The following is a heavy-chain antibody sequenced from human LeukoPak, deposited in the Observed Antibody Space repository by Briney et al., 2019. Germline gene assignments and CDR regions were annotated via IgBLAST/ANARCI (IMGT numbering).Heavy chain of an antibody. D-gene: IGHD4-17*01. Sequence: ASVKVSCKASAYTFTTYGFNWVRQAPGHGLEWMGWTSAYNDNTNYAQKFRGRVTMTTDTSTATAYMELRSLTSDDTAVYYCAREMTVPTGTDYYYYYFDIWGKGTTVTVS. V-gene: IGHV1-18*01. CDR1: AYTFTTYG. J-gene: IGHJ6*03. CDR2: TSAYNDNT. CDR3: AREMTVPTGTDYYYYYFDI.